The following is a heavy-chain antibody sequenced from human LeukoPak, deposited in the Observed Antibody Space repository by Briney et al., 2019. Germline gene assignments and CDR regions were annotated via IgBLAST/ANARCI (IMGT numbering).Heavy chain of an antibody. CDR2: ISSSSSTI. Sequence: GGSLGLSCAASGFTFSSYSMNWVRQAPGKGLEWVSYISSSSSTIYYADSVKGRFIISRDNAKNSLYLQLNSLRAEDTAVYYCARDDYGDLGYWGQGTLVTVSS. CDR1: GFTFSSYS. D-gene: IGHD4-17*01. J-gene: IGHJ4*02. V-gene: IGHV3-48*01. CDR3: ARDDYGDLGY.